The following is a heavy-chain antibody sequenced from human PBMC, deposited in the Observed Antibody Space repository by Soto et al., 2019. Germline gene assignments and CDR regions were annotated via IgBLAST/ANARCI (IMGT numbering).Heavy chain of an antibody. Sequence: PSETLSLTCTVSGDSISSYYWSWIRQPQGKGLEWIGYIYYSGSTNYNPSLKSRVTISVDTSKNQFSLKLSSVTAADTAVYYCARAAPYGDYGGWFDPWGQGTLVTVSS. CDR1: GDSISSYY. J-gene: IGHJ5*02. V-gene: IGHV4-59*01. D-gene: IGHD4-17*01. CDR3: ARAAPYGDYGGWFDP. CDR2: IYYSGST.